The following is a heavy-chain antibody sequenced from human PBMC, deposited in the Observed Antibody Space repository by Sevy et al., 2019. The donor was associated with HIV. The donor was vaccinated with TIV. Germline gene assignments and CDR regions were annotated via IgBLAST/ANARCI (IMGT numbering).Heavy chain of an antibody. J-gene: IGHJ6*02. CDR2: IKGDGSER. D-gene: IGHD1-26*01. V-gene: IGHV3-7*03. Sequence: GGSLRLSCAASGFTFSNYWMTWVRQAPGKGLEWVANIKGDGSERYYLASVKGRFTISRDNAKKSLYLQMNSLTAEDTAVYYCARDCNSASCLWGLDVWGQGTTVTVSS. CDR3: ARDCNSASCLWGLDV. CDR1: GFTFSNYW.